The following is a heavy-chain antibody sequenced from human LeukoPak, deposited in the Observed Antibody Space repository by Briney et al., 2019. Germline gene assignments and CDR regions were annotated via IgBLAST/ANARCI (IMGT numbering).Heavy chain of an antibody. CDR3: VRGSTLRHYQY. D-gene: IGHD3-16*01. CDR1: GGSISSTTYY. V-gene: IGHV4-39*01. CDR2: IYYSGST. Sequence: SETLSLTCTVSGGSISSTTYYWGWIRPPPGKGLEWIGTIYYSGSTYYNPSLKSRVTVSVDTSKNQFSLKLSSVTAADTAVYYCVRGSTLRHYQYWGQGTLVTVSS. J-gene: IGHJ4*02.